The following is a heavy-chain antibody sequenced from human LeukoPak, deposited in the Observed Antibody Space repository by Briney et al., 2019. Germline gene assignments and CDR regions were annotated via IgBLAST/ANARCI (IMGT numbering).Heavy chain of an antibody. V-gene: IGHV4-39*01. D-gene: IGHD3-3*01. CDR1: GGSISSSSYY. CDR2: IYYSGST. CDR3: ARHEYPSYYDFWSGYSPPGHFDY. Sequence: SETLSLTCTVSGGSISSSSYYWGWIRQPPGKGLEWIGSIYYSGSTYYNPSLKSRVTISVDTSKNQFSLKLSSVTAADTAMYYCARHEYPSYYDFWSGYSPPGHFDYWGQGTLVTVSS. J-gene: IGHJ4*02.